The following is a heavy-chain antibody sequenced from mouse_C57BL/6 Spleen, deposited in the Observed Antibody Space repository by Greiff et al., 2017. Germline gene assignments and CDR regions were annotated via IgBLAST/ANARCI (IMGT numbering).Heavy chain of an antibody. J-gene: IGHJ4*01. D-gene: IGHD2-2*01. Sequence: VKVVESGPELVKPGASVKISCKASGYAFSSSWMNWVKQRPGKGLEWIGRIYPGDGDTNYNGKFKGKATLTADKSSSTAYMQLSSLTSEDSAVYFCARSGWLPPYAMDDWGQGTSVTVSS. CDR1: GYAFSSSW. V-gene: IGHV1-82*01. CDR2: IYPGDGDT. CDR3: ARSGWLPPYAMDD.